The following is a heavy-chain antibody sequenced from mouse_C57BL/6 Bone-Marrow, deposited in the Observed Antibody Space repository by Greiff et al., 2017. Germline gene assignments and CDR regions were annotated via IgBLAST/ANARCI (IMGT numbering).Heavy chain of an antibody. CDR3: TSSGDYSNSAGFAY. J-gene: IGHJ3*01. Sequence: VQLQQSGAELVRPGASVTLSCKASGYTFTDYEMHWVKQTPVHGLEWIGAIDPETGGTAYNQKFKGKAILTADKSSSTAYMELRSLTSEDSAVYYCTSSGDYSNSAGFAYWGQGTLVTVSA. D-gene: IGHD2-5*01. V-gene: IGHV1-15*01. CDR2: IDPETGGT. CDR1: GYTFTDYE.